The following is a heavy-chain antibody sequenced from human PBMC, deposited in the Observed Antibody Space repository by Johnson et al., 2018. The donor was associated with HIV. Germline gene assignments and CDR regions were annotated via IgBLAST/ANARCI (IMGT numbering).Heavy chain of an antibody. CDR1: GFTFSSYG. J-gene: IGHJ3*02. CDR3: ATSTASDAFDI. Sequence: QMQLVESGGGVVQPGRSLRLSCAASGFTFSSYGMHWVRQAPGKGLEWVAVIWYDGSNKYYGDSVKGRFTISRDNSKNTLYLQMNSLRAEDTAVYYCATSTASDAFDIWGQGTMVTVSS. CDR2: IWYDGSNK. D-gene: IGHD1-1*01. V-gene: IGHV3-33*01.